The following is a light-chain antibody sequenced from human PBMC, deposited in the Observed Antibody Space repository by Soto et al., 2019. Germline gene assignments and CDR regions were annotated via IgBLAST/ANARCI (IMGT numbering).Light chain of an antibody. CDR3: QQSYSTPQT. CDR1: QSISNY. Sequence: DIQMTQSPSPLSASVGDRVTITCRASQSISNYLNWYQQKPGKAPKLLMYAASSLQSGVPSRFSGSGSGTDFTLTISSLQPEDFATYYCQQSYSTPQTFGQGTKVEIK. CDR2: AAS. J-gene: IGKJ1*01. V-gene: IGKV1-39*01.